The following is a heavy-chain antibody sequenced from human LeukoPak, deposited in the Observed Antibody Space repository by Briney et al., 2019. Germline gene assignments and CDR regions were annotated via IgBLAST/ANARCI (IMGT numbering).Heavy chain of an antibody. D-gene: IGHD3-9*01. J-gene: IGHJ3*02. CDR3: ARGYDILTGYSFDI. CDR1: GYTFTGYY. V-gene: IGHV1-2*04. Sequence: GASVKVSCKASGYTFTGYYMHWVRQAPGQGLEWMGWINPNSGGTNYAQKFQGWVTMTRDTSISTAYMELSWLRSDDTAVYYCARGYDILTGYSFDIWGQGTMVTVSS. CDR2: INPNSGGT.